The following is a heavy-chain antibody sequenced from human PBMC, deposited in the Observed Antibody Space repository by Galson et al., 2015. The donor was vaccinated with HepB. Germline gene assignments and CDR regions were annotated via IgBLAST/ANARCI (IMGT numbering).Heavy chain of an antibody. J-gene: IGHJ5*02. V-gene: IGHV1-69*02. Sequence: SVKVSCKASGGTFSSYTISWVRQAPGQGLEWMGRIIPILGIANYAQKFQGRVTITADKSTSTAYMELSSLRSEDTAVYYCARSGYRNNNWFDPWGQGTLVTVSS. CDR2: IIPILGIA. D-gene: IGHD5-12*01. CDR3: ARSGYRNNNWFDP. CDR1: GGTFSSYT.